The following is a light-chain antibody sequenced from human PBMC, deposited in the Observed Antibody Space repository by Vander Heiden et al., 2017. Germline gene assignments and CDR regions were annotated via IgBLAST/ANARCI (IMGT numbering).Light chain of an antibody. Sequence: QSALTQPASVSGSPGQSNTISCTGTSSDVGGYSYVSWYQQHPGRAPKLMIYDVTSRPSGVSNRFSGSKSGNTASLTISGLQAENEADYYCSSYTTSSTYVFGTGTKVTVL. CDR2: DVT. CDR1: SSDVGGYSY. J-gene: IGLJ1*01. V-gene: IGLV2-14*03. CDR3: SSYTTSSTYV.